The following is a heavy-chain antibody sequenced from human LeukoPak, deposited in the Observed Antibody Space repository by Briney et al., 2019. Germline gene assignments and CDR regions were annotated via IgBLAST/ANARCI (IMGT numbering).Heavy chain of an antibody. D-gene: IGHD6-6*01. Sequence: SVNVSFKASGYTFTSYDINWVQQATGQELEWMGWMNPNSGNTGYAQKFQGRVTMTRNTSISTAYMELSSLRSEDTAVYYCARRGRIAARPTNENWFDPWGQGTLVTVSS. CDR3: ARRGRIAARPTNENWFDP. CDR2: MNPNSGNT. J-gene: IGHJ5*02. V-gene: IGHV1-8*01. CDR1: GYTFTSYD.